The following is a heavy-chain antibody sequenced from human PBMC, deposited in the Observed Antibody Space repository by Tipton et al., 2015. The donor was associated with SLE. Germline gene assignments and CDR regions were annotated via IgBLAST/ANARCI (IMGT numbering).Heavy chain of an antibody. CDR1: GGSIRSDSYY. Sequence: TLSLTCAVSGGSIRSDSYYWGWIRQPPGRGLVWIGSIYYTGSTHFNPSLKSRVTISVDTSKNELSLRLSSVTAADTAVYYCARQERAQWLVLAGAFDIWGQGTMVTVPS. V-gene: IGHV4-39*07. CDR3: ARQERAQWLVLAGAFDI. J-gene: IGHJ3*02. D-gene: IGHD6-19*01. CDR2: IYYTGST.